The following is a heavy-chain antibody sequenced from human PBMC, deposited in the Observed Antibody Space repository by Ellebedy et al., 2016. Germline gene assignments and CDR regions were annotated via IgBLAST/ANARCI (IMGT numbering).Heavy chain of an antibody. J-gene: IGHJ6*02. V-gene: IGHV1-69*06. CDR3: ASALTTTVRYCSGGSCYSRAKRGMDV. D-gene: IGHD2-15*01. CDR1: GGTFSSYA. CDR2: IIPIFGTA. Sequence: SVKVSXKASGGTFSSYAISWVRQAPGQGLEWMGGIIPIFGTANYAQKFQGRVTITADKSTSTAYMELSSLRSEDTAVYYCASALTTTVRYCSGGSCYSRAKRGMDVWGQGTTVTVSS.